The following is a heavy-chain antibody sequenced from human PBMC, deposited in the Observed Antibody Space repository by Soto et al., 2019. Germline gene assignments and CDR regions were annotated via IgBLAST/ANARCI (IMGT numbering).Heavy chain of an antibody. J-gene: IGHJ6*03. CDR2: ISGSGGST. CDR3: AKDSYVSTYYYYYYMDV. V-gene: IGHV3-23*01. CDR1: VFTFSSYA. Sequence: GGSLRLSCAASVFTFSSYAMSWVRQAPGKGLEWVSAISGSGGSTYYADSVKGRFTISRDNSKNTLYLQMNGLRAEDTAVYYCAKDSYVSTYYYYYYMDVWGKGTTVTVSS. D-gene: IGHD5-18*01.